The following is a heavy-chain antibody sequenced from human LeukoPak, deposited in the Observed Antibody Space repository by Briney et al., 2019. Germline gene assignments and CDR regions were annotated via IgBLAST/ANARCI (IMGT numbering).Heavy chain of an antibody. D-gene: IGHD3-3*01. V-gene: IGHV1-69*13. J-gene: IGHJ6*03. CDR1: GGIFSSYG. CDR2: IIPLFGTA. CDR3: ARGFWSGYLHNYYMDV. Sequence: GASVKVSCKASGGIFSSYGIGWVRQDRGQGLEWVGGIIPLFGTADYAQKFQGRVTITADESTSTAYTELRSLRSEDTAVYYCARGFWSGYLHNYYMDVWGKGTTVIVSS.